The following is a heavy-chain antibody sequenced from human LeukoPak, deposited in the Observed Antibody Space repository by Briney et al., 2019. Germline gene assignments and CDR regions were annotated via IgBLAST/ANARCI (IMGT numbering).Heavy chain of an antibody. CDR1: GGSISSSRYY. CDR3: VRHDLIGITGGNFDY. V-gene: IGHV4-39*01. CDR2: IYYTGST. Sequence: SETLSLTCTVSGGSISSSRYYWGYLRQPPGKGLEWLGSIYYTGSTYYNPSLKSRVTVSVDTPKNQFSLKLNSVTAADTAVYYCVRHDLIGITGGNFDYWGQGTLVSVSS. D-gene: IGHD1-14*01. J-gene: IGHJ4*02.